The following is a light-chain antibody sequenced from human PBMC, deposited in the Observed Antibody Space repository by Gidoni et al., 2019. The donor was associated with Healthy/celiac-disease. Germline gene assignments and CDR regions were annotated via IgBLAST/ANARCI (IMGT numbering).Light chain of an antibody. Sequence: DMVMTQSPLSLPVTPGEPASISCRFSQSLLHSNGYNYLDWYLQKPGQSPQLLIYLGSNRASGVPDRFSGSGSGTDFTLKISRVEAEDVGVYYCMQALQTPPTFGQGTKVEIK. J-gene: IGKJ1*01. V-gene: IGKV2-28*01. CDR2: LGS. CDR3: MQALQTPPT. CDR1: QSLLHSNGYNY.